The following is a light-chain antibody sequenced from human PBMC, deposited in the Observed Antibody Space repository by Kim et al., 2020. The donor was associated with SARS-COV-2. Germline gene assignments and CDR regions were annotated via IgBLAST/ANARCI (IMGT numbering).Light chain of an antibody. Sequence: SVGDRVTIPCRARQGISNYLAWYQQKPGKVPKLLIYAASALQLGVPSRFSGSGSGTDFTLTISSLQPEDVATYYCQKYNNAPPVTFGQGTKVDIK. CDR2: AAS. J-gene: IGKJ1*01. CDR1: QGISNY. CDR3: QKYNNAPPVT. V-gene: IGKV1-27*01.